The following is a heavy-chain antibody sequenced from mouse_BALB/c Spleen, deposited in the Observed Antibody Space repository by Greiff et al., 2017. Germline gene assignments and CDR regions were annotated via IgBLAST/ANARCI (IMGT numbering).Heavy chain of an antibody. J-gene: IGHJ4*01. Sequence: EVKLVESGGGLVKPGGSLKLSCAASGFTFSSYGMSWVRQTPDKRLEWVATISSGGSYTYYPDSVKGRFTISRDNAKNTLYLQMSSLKSEDTAMYYCARRSYYRYEDYYAMDYWGQGTSVTVSS. D-gene: IGHD2-14*01. V-gene: IGHV5-6*03. CDR1: GFTFSSYG. CDR3: ARRSYYRYEDYYAMDY. CDR2: ISSGGSYT.